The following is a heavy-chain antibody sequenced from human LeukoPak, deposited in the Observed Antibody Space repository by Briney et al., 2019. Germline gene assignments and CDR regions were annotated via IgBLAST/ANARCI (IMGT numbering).Heavy chain of an antibody. J-gene: IGHJ4*02. CDR3: ARGDYGGNPWNFDY. CDR1: GGTFSSYA. V-gene: IGHV1-69*05. D-gene: IGHD4-23*01. CDR2: ITPIFGTA. Sequence: SVKVSCKXSGGTFSSYAISWVRQAPGQGLEWMGRITPIFGTANYAQKFQGRVTITTDESTITAYMELSSLRSEDTAVYYCARGDYGGNPWNFDYWGQGTLVTVSS.